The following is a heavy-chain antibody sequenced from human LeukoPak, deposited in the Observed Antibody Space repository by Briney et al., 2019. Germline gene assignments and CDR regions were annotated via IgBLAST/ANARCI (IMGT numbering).Heavy chain of an antibody. Sequence: ASVKVSCKASGSTFTAYYMHWVRQAPGQGLEWMGWINPKSGGTNYAQKFEGRDTMTRDASISTVYMELSNLKSDDTAVYYCARWVGYGWQKGGGFFDYWGQGTLVTVSS. J-gene: IGHJ4*02. D-gene: IGHD3-16*01. CDR1: GSTFTAYY. CDR2: INPKSGGT. V-gene: IGHV1-2*02. CDR3: ARWVGYGWQKGGGFFDY.